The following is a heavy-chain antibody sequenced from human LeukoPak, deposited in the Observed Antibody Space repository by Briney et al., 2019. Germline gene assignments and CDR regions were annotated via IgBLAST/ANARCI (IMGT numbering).Heavy chain of an antibody. J-gene: IGHJ4*02. CDR2: ISAYNGNT. CDR1: GYTFSKFV. D-gene: IGHD1-26*01. CDR3: ARWDRGSNSDFDY. Sequence: GASVKVSCKTSGYTFSKFVITWVRQAPGQGLEWMGWISAYNGNTKYPQKFQGRVTVTTDTSTSTVYIELRSLRSDDTAVYYCARWDRGSNSDFDYWGQGTLVTVSS. V-gene: IGHV1-18*01.